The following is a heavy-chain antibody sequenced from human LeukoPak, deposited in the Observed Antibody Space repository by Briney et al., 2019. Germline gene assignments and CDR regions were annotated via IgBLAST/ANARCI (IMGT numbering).Heavy chain of an antibody. Sequence: GGSLRLSCAASGFTFSGYGMHWVRQAPGKGLEWVAVIWYDGSNKYYADSVKGRFTISRDNSKNTLYLQMNSLRAEDTAVYYCATTYYYDSSGSPTGAFDIWGQGTMVTVSS. V-gene: IGHV3-33*01. CDR1: GFTFSGYG. J-gene: IGHJ3*02. CDR2: IWYDGSNK. CDR3: ATTYYYDSSGSPTGAFDI. D-gene: IGHD3-22*01.